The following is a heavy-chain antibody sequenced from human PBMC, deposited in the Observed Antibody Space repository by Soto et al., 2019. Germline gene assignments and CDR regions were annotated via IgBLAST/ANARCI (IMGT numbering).Heavy chain of an antibody. D-gene: IGHD3-10*01. CDR2: IWYDGSNK. V-gene: IGHV3-33*01. CDR1: GFTFSSYG. Sequence: QVQLVESGGGVVQPGKSLRLSCAASGFTFSSYGMHWVRQAPGKGLEWVAVIWYDGSNKYYADSVKGRFTISRDNSKNTLYLQMNSLRAEDTAVYYCARGVGYGSGSYAPVYYWGQGTLVTVSS. J-gene: IGHJ4*02. CDR3: ARGVGYGSGSYAPVYY.